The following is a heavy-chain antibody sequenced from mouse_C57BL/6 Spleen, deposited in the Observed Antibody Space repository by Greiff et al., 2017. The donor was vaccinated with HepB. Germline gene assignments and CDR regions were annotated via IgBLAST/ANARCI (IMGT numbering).Heavy chain of an antibody. Sequence: VQLQQSGAELVKPGASVKISCKASGYAFSSYWMNWVKQRPGKGLEWIGQIYPGDGDTNYNGKFKGKATLTADKSSSTAYMQLSSLTSEDSAVYFCARGNWDLYYYAMDYWGQRTSVTVSS. CDR3: ARGNWDLYYYAMDY. J-gene: IGHJ4*01. CDR2: IYPGDGDT. D-gene: IGHD4-1*01. CDR1: GYAFSSYW. V-gene: IGHV1-80*01.